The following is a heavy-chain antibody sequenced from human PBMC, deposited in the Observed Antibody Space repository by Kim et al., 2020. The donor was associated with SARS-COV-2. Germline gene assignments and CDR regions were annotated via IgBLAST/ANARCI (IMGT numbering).Heavy chain of an antibody. CDR1: GGSVSSGSYS. CDR2: IYYSGST. J-gene: IGHJ4*02. CDR3: AREPLLMDDSSGGFDY. V-gene: IGHV4-61*01. Sequence: SETLSLTCTVSGGSVSSGSYSWSWIRQPPGKGLEWIGYIYYSGSTNYNPSLKSRVTIPVDTSKNQFSLKLSPVTAADTAVYYCAREPLLMDDSSGGFDYCGQGTLVTVSS. D-gene: IGHD3-22*01.